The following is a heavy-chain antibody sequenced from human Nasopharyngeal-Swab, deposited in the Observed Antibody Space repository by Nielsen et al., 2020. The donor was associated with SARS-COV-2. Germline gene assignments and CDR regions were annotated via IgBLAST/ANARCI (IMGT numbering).Heavy chain of an antibody. V-gene: IGHV3-33*01. D-gene: IGHD3-10*01. CDR1: GFTFSSYG. J-gene: IGHJ4*02. CDR3: ARGYIITKTDYYFDY. CDR2: IWYDGSNK. Sequence: GGSLRLSCAASGFTFSSYGMHWVRQAPGKGLEWVVVIWYDGSNKYYADSVKGRFTISRDNSKNTLYLQMNSLRAEDTAVYYCARGYIITKTDYYFDYWGQGTLVTVSS.